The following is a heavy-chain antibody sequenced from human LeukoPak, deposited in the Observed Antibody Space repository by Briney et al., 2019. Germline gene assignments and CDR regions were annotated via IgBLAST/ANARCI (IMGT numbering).Heavy chain of an antibody. D-gene: IGHD6-13*01. CDR1: GFTFSRYW. Sequence: GGSLRLSCVASGFTFSRYWMHWVRQAPGKGLVWVSRINSDGRSTNYADSVKGRFSISRDNAENTLYLQMNSLRVEDTAVYYCARAGSSSSLVYWGQGTLVTVSS. CDR3: ARAGSSSSLVY. J-gene: IGHJ4*02. CDR2: INSDGRST. V-gene: IGHV3-74*01.